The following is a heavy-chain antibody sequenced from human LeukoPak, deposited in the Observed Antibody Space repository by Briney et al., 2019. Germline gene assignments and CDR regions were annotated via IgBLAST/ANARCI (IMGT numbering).Heavy chain of an antibody. CDR2: IKQDGSEK. Sequence: PGGSLRLSCEASGLIFSSYGMHWVRQAPGKGLEWVASIKQDGSEKYYVDSVKGRFTISRDNAKNSLYLQMNSLRAEDTAVYYCARKFCSSTNCYFDYWGQGTLVTVSS. V-gene: IGHV3-7*01. CDR1: GLIFSSYG. CDR3: ARKFCSSTNCYFDY. J-gene: IGHJ4*02. D-gene: IGHD2-2*01.